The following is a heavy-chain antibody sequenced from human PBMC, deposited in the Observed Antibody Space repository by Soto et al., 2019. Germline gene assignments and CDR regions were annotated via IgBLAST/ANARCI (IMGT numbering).Heavy chain of an antibody. CDR1: GFSFSDFY. D-gene: IGHD2-2*01. CDR3: ARRANQYNWFDH. V-gene: IGHV3-11*01. J-gene: IGHJ5*02. CDR2: ISSTGGAT. Sequence: QVQLAESGGGLVEPGGTLRLSCVASGFSFSDFYMTWIRLAPGKGLEWVSSISSTGGATFYADSVQDRFTISRDNANNLLYLQMNSLRVEDTAVYYCARRANQYNWFDHWGQGTRVIVSS.